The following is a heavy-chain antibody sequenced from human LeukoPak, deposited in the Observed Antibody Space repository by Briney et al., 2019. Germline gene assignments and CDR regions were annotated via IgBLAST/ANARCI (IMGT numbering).Heavy chain of an antibody. V-gene: IGHV1-46*01. D-gene: IGHD2-8*02. CDR2: INPSGDST. CDR3: AREESGGYFDY. CDR1: GYTFTSYY. J-gene: IGHJ4*02. Sequence: AASVKVSCKASGYTFTSYYMHWVRQAPGQGLEWMGLINPSGDSTNYAQKFQGRVTMTRDTSTSTVYMELSSLRSEDTAVYYCAREESGGYFDYWGQGTLVTVSS.